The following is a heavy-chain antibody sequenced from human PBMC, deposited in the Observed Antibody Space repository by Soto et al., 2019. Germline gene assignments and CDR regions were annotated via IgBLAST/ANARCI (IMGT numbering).Heavy chain of an antibody. CDR2: ISAYNGNT. Sequence: ASVKVSFKASGYTFTSYGISWVRQAPGQGLEWMGWISAYNGNTNYAQKLQGRVTMTTDTSTSTAYMELRSLRVEDTAVYYCATLAGYSYGYPFDYWGQGTLVTV. J-gene: IGHJ4*02. CDR1: GYTFTSYG. V-gene: IGHV1-18*01. D-gene: IGHD5-18*01. CDR3: ATLAGYSYGYPFDY.